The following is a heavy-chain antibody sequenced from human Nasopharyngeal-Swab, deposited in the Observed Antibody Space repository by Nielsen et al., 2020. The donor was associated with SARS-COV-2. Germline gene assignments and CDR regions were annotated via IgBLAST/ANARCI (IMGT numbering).Heavy chain of an antibody. V-gene: IGHV3-30*03. J-gene: IGHJ4*02. CDR3: ARRRPILHLGEFSSSFDS. CDR2: ISYEGSLK. D-gene: IGHD3-16*01. Sequence: GESLKISCAVSGFTFNNYGMHWVRQAPGKGLDWVALISYEGSLKYYADSVKGRFTISRDSSKNTVYLQMNSLRPEDTAVYYCARRRPILHLGEFSSSFDSWGQGTLVTVSS. CDR1: GFTFNNYG.